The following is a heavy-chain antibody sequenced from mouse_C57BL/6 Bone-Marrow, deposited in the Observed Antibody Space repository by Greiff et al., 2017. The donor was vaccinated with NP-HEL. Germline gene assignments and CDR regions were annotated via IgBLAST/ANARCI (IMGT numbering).Heavy chain of an antibody. J-gene: IGHJ3*01. V-gene: IGHV1-55*01. Sequence: VKPGASVKMSCKASGYTFTSYWITWVKQRPGQGLEWIGDIYPGSGSTNYNEKFKSKATLTVDTSSSTAYMQLSSLTSEDSAVYYCARGRIYYDYPWFAYWGQGTLVTVSA. CDR3: ARGRIYYDYPWFAY. D-gene: IGHD2-4*01. CDR2: IYPGSGST. CDR1: GYTFTSYW.